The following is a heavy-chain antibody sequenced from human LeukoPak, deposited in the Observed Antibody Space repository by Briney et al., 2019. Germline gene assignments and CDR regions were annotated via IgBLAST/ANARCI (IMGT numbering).Heavy chain of an antibody. Sequence: SETLSLTCTVSGGSISTYYWNWIRQPAGKGLVWIGRIYTSGSTNYNPSLKSRVTMSVDTSKNQFSLKLSSVTAADTAVYYCARGKVVAGTPGQNSWDYWGQGTLVTVSS. CDR2: IYTSGST. CDR1: GGSISTYY. CDR3: ARGKVVAGTPGQNSWDY. J-gene: IGHJ4*02. D-gene: IGHD6-19*01. V-gene: IGHV4-4*07.